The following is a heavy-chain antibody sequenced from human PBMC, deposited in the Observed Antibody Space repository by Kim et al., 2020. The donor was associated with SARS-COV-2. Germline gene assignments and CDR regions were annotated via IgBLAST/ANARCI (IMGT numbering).Heavy chain of an antibody. CDR2: IYSGGST. D-gene: IGHD3-22*01. Sequence: GGSLRLSCAASGFTVSSNYMSWVRQAPGKGLEWVSVIYSGGSTYYAASVKGRFTISRDNSKNTLYLQMNSLRAEDTAVYYCASQGSGYYFYDFDIWGQGTIVTVSS. CDR3: ASQGSGYYFYDFDI. J-gene: IGHJ3*02. V-gene: IGHV3-53*01. CDR1: GFTVSSNY.